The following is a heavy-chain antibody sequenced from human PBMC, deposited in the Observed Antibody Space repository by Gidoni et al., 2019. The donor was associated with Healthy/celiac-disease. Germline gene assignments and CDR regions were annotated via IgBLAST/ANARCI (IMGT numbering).Heavy chain of an antibody. J-gene: IGHJ6*02. V-gene: IGHV3-66*01. CDR2: IYSGGST. CDR3: ARVLVVPAARGYYYYGMDV. Sequence: EVQLVESGGGLVQPGGSLRLACAASGFTVSSNSMSWVRQAPGKGLEWVSVIYSGGSTYYADSVKGRFTIYRDNSKNTLYLQMNSLRAEDTAVYYCARVLVVPAARGYYYYGMDVWGQGTTVTVSS. D-gene: IGHD2-2*01. CDR1: GFTVSSNS.